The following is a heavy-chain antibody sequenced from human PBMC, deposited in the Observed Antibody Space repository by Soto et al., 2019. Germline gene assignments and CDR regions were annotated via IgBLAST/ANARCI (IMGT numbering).Heavy chain of an antibody. V-gene: IGHV3-30*18. CDR3: ANGDYDFWSGCYSGLDY. D-gene: IGHD3-3*01. CDR2: ISYDGSNK. CDR1: GFTFSSYG. J-gene: IGHJ4*02. Sequence: QVQLVESGGGVVQPGKSLRLSCAASGFTFSSYGMHWVRQAPGKGLEWVAVISYDGSNKYYADSVKGRFTISRDNSKNTLYLQMNSLRAEDTAVYYCANGDYDFWSGCYSGLDYWGQGTLVTVSS.